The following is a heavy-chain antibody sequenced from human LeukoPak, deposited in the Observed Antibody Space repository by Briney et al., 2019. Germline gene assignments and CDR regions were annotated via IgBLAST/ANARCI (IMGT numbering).Heavy chain of an antibody. Sequence: PSETLSLTCTVSGGSISSSSYYWGWIRQPPGKGLEWIGYIYYSGSTNYNLSLKSRVTISVDTSKDQFSLNLTSVTAADTAVYYCARLKCISTTCPSRYVMDVWGQGTTVTVSS. D-gene: IGHD2-2*01. CDR3: ARLKCISTTCPSRYVMDV. CDR2: IYYSGST. V-gene: IGHV4-61*05. CDR1: GGSISSSSYY. J-gene: IGHJ6*02.